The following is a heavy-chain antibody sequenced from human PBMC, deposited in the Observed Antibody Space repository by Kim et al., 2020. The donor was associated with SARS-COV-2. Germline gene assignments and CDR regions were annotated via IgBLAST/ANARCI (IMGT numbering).Heavy chain of an antibody. Sequence: ADPGKGRFTNSRDNSKTTLYLQMNSLRAEDTAVYYCAKAPGSGSYRDFDYWGQGTLVTVSS. V-gene: IGHV3-23*01. J-gene: IGHJ4*02. D-gene: IGHD3-10*01. CDR3: AKAPGSGSYRDFDY.